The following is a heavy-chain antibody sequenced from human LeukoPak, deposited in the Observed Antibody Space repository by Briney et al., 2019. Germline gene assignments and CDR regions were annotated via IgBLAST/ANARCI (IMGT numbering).Heavy chain of an antibody. J-gene: IGHJ4*02. D-gene: IGHD6-6*01. V-gene: IGHV4-30-4*01. CDR1: GGSISSGDYY. Sequence: SETLSLTCTVSGGSISSGDYYWSWIRQPPGKGLEWIGYIYYSGSTYYNPSLKSRVTISVDTPKNQFSLKLSSVTAADTAVYYCARVRGASRNFDYWGQGTLVTVSS. CDR2: IYYSGST. CDR3: ARVRGASRNFDY.